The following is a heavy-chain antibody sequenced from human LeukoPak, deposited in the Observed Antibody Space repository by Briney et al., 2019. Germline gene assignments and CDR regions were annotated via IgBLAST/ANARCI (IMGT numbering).Heavy chain of an antibody. CDR1: GGSISSYY. Sequence: SETLSLTCTVSGGSISSYYWSWIRQPPGKGLEWIGYIYYSGSTNYNPSLKSRVTISVDTSKNQFSLKLSSVTAADTAVYYCARGHYYDSSGHDAFDIWGQGTMVTVSS. J-gene: IGHJ3*02. CDR3: ARGHYYDSSGHDAFDI. CDR2: IYYSGST. V-gene: IGHV4-59*01. D-gene: IGHD3-22*01.